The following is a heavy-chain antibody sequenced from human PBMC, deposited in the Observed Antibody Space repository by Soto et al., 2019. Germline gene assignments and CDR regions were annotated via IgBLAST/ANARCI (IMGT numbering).Heavy chain of an antibody. CDR2: ISYDGSNK. Sequence: GGSLRLSCAASGFTFSSYGMHWVRQAPGKGLEWVAVISYDGSNKYYADSVKGRFTISRDNSKNTLYLQMNSLRAEDTAVYYYEIGDTYFDYWGQGTLVTVSS. J-gene: IGHJ4*02. D-gene: IGHD3-10*01. V-gene: IGHV3-30*03. CDR3: EIGDTYFDY. CDR1: GFTFSSYG.